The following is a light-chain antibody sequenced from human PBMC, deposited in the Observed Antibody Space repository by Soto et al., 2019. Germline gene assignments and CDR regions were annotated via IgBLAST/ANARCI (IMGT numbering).Light chain of an antibody. CDR2: GND. Sequence: QSVLTQPPSGSGAPGQRVTISCTGSSSKIGAGYDVHWYQQLPGKAPKLLIYGNDNRPSGVPERFSGSKSGTSASLAITGLRADDEADYYCQSYGSSPSANFVFGTATKLTV. CDR1: SSKIGAGYD. CDR3: QSYGSSPSANFV. V-gene: IGLV1-40*01. J-gene: IGLJ1*01.